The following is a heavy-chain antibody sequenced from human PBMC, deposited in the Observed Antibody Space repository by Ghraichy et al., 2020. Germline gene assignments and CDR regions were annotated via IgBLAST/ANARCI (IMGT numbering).Heavy chain of an antibody. CDR2: ITGSGDST. Sequence: GGSLRLSCAASGFTFSSYAMNWVRQAPGKGLEWVSVITGSGDSTYYADSVKGRFTISRDNSKNTLYLQMNSLRAEDTAVYFCAKEIAARPGYYFDYWGQGSLVTVSS. CDR1: GFTFSSYA. J-gene: IGHJ4*02. CDR3: AKEIAARPGYYFDY. V-gene: IGHV3-23*01. D-gene: IGHD6-6*01.